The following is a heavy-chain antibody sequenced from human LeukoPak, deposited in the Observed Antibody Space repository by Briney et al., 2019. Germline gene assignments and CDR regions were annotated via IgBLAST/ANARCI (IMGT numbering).Heavy chain of an antibody. CDR1: GFTFSSYE. V-gene: IGHV3-48*03. CDR3: AREGLRFLEWLPQGFDY. D-gene: IGHD3-3*01. J-gene: IGHJ4*02. Sequence: PGGSLRLSCAASGFTFSSYEMNWVRRAPGKGLEWVSYISSSGSTIYYADSVKGRFTISRDNAKNSLYLQMNSLRAEDTAVYYCAREGLRFLEWLPQGFDYWGQGTLVTVSS. CDR2: ISSSGSTI.